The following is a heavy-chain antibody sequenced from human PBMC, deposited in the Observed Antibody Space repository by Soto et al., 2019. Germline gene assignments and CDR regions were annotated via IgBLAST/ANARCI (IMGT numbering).Heavy chain of an antibody. V-gene: IGHV3-23*01. D-gene: IGHD3-22*01. J-gene: IGHJ4*02. CDR2: ISGSGGST. CDR1: GFTFSSYA. CDR3: AKEADISGTHPDY. Sequence: GGSLRLSCAASGFTFSSYAMSWVRQAPGKGLEWVSVISGSGGSTHYADSVKGRSTISRDNSKNTLYLQVNSLRAEDTAVYYCAKEADISGTHPDYWGQETQVPVSS.